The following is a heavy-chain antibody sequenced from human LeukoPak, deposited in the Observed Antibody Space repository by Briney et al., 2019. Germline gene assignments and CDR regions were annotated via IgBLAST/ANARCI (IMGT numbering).Heavy chain of an antibody. J-gene: IGHJ3*02. CDR3: ARRSGAQAPFDI. CDR1: GGTFSSYA. D-gene: IGHD1-26*01. V-gene: IGHV1-69*04. CDR2: IIPILGTA. Sequence: SVKVSCKASGGTFSSYAISWVRQAPGQGLEWMGRIIPILGTANYAQKFQGRVTITADKSTSTAYMELSSLRSEDTAVYYCARRSGAQAPFDIWGQGTMVTVSS.